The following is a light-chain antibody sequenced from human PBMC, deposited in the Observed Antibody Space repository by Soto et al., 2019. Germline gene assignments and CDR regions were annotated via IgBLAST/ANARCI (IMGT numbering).Light chain of an antibody. CDR1: SSDVGGYNY. Sequence: QSALTQPASVSGSPGQSITISCTGTSSDVGGYNYVSWYQQHPGKAPKLMIYDASNRPSGVSNRFSGSKSGNTASLTISGLQAEDEADYYCSSYTSSSTRAVFGGGTQLTVL. CDR2: DAS. V-gene: IGLV2-14*01. J-gene: IGLJ7*01. CDR3: SSYTSSSTRAV.